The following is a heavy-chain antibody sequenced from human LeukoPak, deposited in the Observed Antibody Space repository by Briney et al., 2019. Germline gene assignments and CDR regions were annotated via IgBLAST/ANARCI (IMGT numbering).Heavy chain of an antibody. CDR2: ITGSGGNT. CDR1: GFTFASYA. Sequence: RRSLRLSCAASGFTFASYAISWVRQAPGQGLEWVSHITGSGGNTYYADSVKGRFTISRDNSKSTLYLQMNGLRAEDTAVYYCAREATPRPNSSGFYYGYWGQGTLVTVSS. CDR3: AREATPRPNSSGFYYGY. J-gene: IGHJ4*02. D-gene: IGHD3-22*01. V-gene: IGHV3-23*01.